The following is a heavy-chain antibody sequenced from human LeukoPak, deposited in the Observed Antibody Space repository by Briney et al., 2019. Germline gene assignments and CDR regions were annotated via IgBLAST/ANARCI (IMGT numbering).Heavy chain of an antibody. J-gene: IGHJ4*02. CDR3: ARDNNYEGFDY. Sequence: SETLSLTCTVSGGSISSYYWSWIRQPPGKGLEWIGSIYYSGSTYYNPSLKSRVTISVDTSKNQFSLKLSSVTAADTAVYYCARDNNYEGFDYWGQGTLVTVSS. D-gene: IGHD3-16*01. V-gene: IGHV4-39*07. CDR2: IYYSGST. CDR1: GGSISSYY.